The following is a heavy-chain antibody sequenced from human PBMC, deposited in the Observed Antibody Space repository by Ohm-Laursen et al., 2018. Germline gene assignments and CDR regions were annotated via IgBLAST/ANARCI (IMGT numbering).Heavy chain of an antibody. CDR2: IQEGGSDK. CDR3: ARHGRWCFDS. CDR1: GFTFGSYW. Sequence: GSLRLSCAASGFTFGSYWMGWVRQAPGKGLEWVANIQEGGSDKYYMDSVKGRFTISRDNAKNSLYLQMNSLRAEDTAVYYCARHGRWCFDSWGQGTLVTVSS. D-gene: IGHD2-8*02. J-gene: IGHJ4*02. V-gene: IGHV3-7*01.